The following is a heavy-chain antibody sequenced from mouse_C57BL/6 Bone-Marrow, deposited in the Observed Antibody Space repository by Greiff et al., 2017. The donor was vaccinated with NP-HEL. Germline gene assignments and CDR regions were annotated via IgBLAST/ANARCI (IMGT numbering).Heavy chain of an antibody. J-gene: IGHJ4*01. CDR2: IWGGGST. CDR3: ATSYYDYDPYYAMDY. CDR1: GFSLTSYG. V-gene: IGHV2-9*01. Sequence: VQVVESGPGLVAPSQSLSITCTVSGFSLTSYGVDWVRQPPGKGLEWLGVIWGGGSTNYNSALMSRLSISKDNSKSQVFLKMNSLQTDDTAMYYCATSYYDYDPYYAMDYWGQGTSVTVSS. D-gene: IGHD2-4*01.